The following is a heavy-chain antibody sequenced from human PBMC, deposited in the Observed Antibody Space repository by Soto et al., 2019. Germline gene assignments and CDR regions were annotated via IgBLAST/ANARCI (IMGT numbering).Heavy chain of an antibody. CDR2: TYYRSKWYN. CDR1: GDSVSSNSAA. Sequence: SQTLSLTCAISGDSVSSNSAAWNWIRQSPSRGLEWLGRTYYRSKWYNDYAVSVKSRITINPDTSKNQFSLQLNSVTPEDTAVYYCARGMRCSSTSCYSLAPYYYYYYMDVWGKGTTVTVSS. CDR3: ARGMRCSSTSCYSLAPYYYYYYMDV. J-gene: IGHJ6*03. D-gene: IGHD2-2*01. V-gene: IGHV6-1*01.